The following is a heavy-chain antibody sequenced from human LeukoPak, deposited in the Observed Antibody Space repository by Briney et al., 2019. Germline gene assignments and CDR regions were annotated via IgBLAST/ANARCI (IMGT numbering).Heavy chain of an antibody. V-gene: IGHV1-2*02. CDR1: GYTFTGHY. CDR2: IHPNSGAT. CDR3: AKDFEGSRSYHCPFDY. J-gene: IGHJ4*02. Sequence: ASVKVSCKASGYTFTGHYMHWIRQARGQGLEWMGWIHPNSGATHYNQKLQGRVTMTSDTSIDTVYMELTSLIYDDTAVYYCAKDFEGSRSYHCPFDYWGQGSLVTVSS. D-gene: IGHD3-10*01.